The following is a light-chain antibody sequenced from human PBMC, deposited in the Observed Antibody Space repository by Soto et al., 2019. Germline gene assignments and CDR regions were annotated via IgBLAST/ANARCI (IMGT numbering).Light chain of an antibody. J-gene: IGLJ2*01. CDR3: GTWDTSLSVVV. CDR2: DSN. Sequence: QSVLTQPPSVSAAPGRRVTISCSGSSSNIGNNYVSWYQQLPGTAPKLLIFDSNKRPSGIPDRFSGSKSGTSATLDLTGLQTGDEADYYCGTWDTSLSVVVFGGGTKVTVL. V-gene: IGLV1-51*01. CDR1: SSNIGNNY.